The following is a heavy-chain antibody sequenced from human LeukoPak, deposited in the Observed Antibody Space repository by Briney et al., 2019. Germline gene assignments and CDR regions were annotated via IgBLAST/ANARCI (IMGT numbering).Heavy chain of an antibody. D-gene: IGHD4-17*01. CDR2: IYTSGST. Sequence: SETLSLTCTVSGGSISSGSCYWSWIRQPAGKGLEWIGRIYTSGSTNYNPSLKSRVTISLDTSKNQFSLKQSSVTAADTAVYYCARDTQNDYGDLNWFDPWGQGTLVTVSS. J-gene: IGHJ5*02. V-gene: IGHV4-61*02. CDR3: ARDTQNDYGDLNWFDP. CDR1: GGSISSGSCY.